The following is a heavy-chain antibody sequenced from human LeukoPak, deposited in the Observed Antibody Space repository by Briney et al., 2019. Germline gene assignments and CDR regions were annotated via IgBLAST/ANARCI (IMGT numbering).Heavy chain of an antibody. Sequence: ASVKLSCKASGRTFSSYAISWVRQAPGQGLEWMGWIIPILGIANYAQKFQGRVTITADKSTSTAYMELSSLRSEDTAVYYCARDFREIQSFDYWGQGTLGTVSS. CDR3: ARDFREIQSFDY. CDR1: GRTFSSYA. CDR2: IIPILGIA. J-gene: IGHJ4*02. V-gene: IGHV1-69*10.